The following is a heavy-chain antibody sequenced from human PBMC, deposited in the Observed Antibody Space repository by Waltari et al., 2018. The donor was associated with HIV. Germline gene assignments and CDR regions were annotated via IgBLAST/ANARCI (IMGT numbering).Heavy chain of an antibody. CDR3: ASIAYCGGDCYPRGMDV. CDR2: IYSGGST. J-gene: IGHJ6*02. V-gene: IGHV3-66*01. Sequence: EVQLVESGGGLVQPGGSWSIACAASGFTDSRNYMRWVLQAPGKGLEWVSVIYSGGSTYYADSVKGRFTISRDNSKNTLYLQMNSLRAEDTAVYYCASIAYCGGDCYPRGMDVWGQVTTVTVSS. D-gene: IGHD2-21*02. CDR1: GFTDSRNY.